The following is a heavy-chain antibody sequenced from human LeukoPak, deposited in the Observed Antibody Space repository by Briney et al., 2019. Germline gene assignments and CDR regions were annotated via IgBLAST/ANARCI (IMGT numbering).Heavy chain of an antibody. J-gene: IGHJ6*03. CDR3: ARLFGGHYYYYYMDV. D-gene: IGHD2-15*01. CDR1: GGSISSSNW. V-gene: IGHV4-4*02. Sequence: PSETLSLTCAVSGGSISSSNWWSWVRQPPGKGLEWIGEIYHSGSTNYNPSLKSRVTISVDKSKNQFSLKLSSVTAADTAVYYCARLFGGHYYYYYMDVWGKGTTVTVSS. CDR2: IYHSGST.